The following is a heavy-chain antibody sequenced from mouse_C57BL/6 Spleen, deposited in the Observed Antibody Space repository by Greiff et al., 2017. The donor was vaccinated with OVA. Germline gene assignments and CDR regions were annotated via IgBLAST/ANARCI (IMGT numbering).Heavy chain of an antibody. CDR2: INPGSGGT. Sequence: VQLQQSGAELVRPGTSVKVSCKASGYAFTNYLIEWVKQRLGQGLEWIGVINPGSGGTNYNEKFKGKATLTADKSSSTAYMQLSSLTSEDSAVYFCARSNYGSSYRYFDVWGTGTTVTVSS. V-gene: IGHV1-54*01. D-gene: IGHD1-1*01. CDR1: GYAFTNYL. CDR3: ARSNYGSSYRYFDV. J-gene: IGHJ1*03.